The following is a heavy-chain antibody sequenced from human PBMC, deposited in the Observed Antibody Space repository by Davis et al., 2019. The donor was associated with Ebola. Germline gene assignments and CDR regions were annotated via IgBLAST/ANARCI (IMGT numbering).Heavy chain of an antibody. CDR3: AREGDCDDGTCSSKTNWFDS. CDR1: GGSLYNYY. J-gene: IGHJ5*01. V-gene: IGHV4-59*12. CDR2: VFYSGNT. D-gene: IGHD2-15*01. Sequence: MPSETLSLTCTVSGGSLYNYYWSWFRQPPGKALEWIGYVFYSGNTNYNPSLKSRVAMSVDMSKNQFSLKLSSLTAADTAVYYCAREGDCDDGTCSSKTNWFDSWGQGTLVTVSS.